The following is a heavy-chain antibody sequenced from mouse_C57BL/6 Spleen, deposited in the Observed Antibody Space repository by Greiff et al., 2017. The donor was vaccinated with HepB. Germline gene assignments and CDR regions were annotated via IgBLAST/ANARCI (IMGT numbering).Heavy chain of an antibody. J-gene: IGHJ2*01. CDR1: GYTFTSYW. CDR3: ARLLFTTVVATPGY. Sequence: QVQLQQPGAELVKPGASVKLSCKASGYTFTSYWMHWVKQRPGQGLEWIGMIHPNSGSTNYNEKFKSKATLTVYKSSSTAYMQLSSLTSEDSAVYYCARLLFTTVVATPGYWGQGTTLTVSS. CDR2: IHPNSGST. V-gene: IGHV1-64*01. D-gene: IGHD1-1*01.